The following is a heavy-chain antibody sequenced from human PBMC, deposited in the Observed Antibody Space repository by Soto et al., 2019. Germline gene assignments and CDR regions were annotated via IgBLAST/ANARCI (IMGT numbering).Heavy chain of an antibody. V-gene: IGHV3-30-3*01. D-gene: IGHD1-7*01. Sequence: GSLRLSCAASGFTFSSYAMHWVRQAPGKGLEWVAVISYDGSNKYYADSVKGRFTISRDNSKNTLYLQMNSLRAEDTAVYYCARETRNWNYPAGFDPWGQGTLVTVSS. J-gene: IGHJ5*02. CDR2: ISYDGSNK. CDR1: GFTFSSYA. CDR3: ARETRNWNYPAGFDP.